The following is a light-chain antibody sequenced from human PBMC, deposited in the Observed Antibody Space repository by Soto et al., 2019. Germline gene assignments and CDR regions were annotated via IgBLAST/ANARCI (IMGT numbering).Light chain of an antibody. Sequence: DLQMTQSPSSLSASVGDRVTITCQASQDIRNYLNWYQQKPGKAPKFLIYDASNLETGVPSRFSGSGSGTEFTFTISSLQPEDTATYYCQQYDNLLFTFGPGTKVDIK. CDR3: QQYDNLLFT. J-gene: IGKJ3*01. CDR2: DAS. CDR1: QDIRNY. V-gene: IGKV1-33*01.